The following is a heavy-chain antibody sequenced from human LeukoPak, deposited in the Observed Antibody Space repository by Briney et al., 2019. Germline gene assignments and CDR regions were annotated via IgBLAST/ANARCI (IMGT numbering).Heavy chain of an antibody. Sequence: GGSLRLSCAASGFTFSSYEMNWVRQAPGKGLEWVSYMSSSGSTIYYADSVKGRFTISRDNAKNSLYLQMNSLRAEDTAVYYCARVMADIVVVPAAMLFDPWGQGTLVTVSS. V-gene: IGHV3-48*03. J-gene: IGHJ5*02. CDR1: GFTFSSYE. CDR2: MSSSGSTI. D-gene: IGHD2-2*01. CDR3: ARVMADIVVVPAAMLFDP.